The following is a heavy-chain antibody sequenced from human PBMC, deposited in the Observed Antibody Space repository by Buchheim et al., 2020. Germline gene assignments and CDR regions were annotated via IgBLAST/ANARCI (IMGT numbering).Heavy chain of an antibody. CDR2: ISYDGSNQ. D-gene: IGHD2-15*01. V-gene: IGHV3-30*04. CDR3: AREKGLLPDY. CDR1: GSTFSSYA. Sequence: QVQLVESGGGVVQPGRSLRLSCAASGSTFSSYAMHWVRQAPGKGLEWVAVISYDGSNQYYADSVKGRFTISRDNSKNTLYLQMNSLRAEDTAVYYCAREKGLLPDYWGQGTL. J-gene: IGHJ4*02.